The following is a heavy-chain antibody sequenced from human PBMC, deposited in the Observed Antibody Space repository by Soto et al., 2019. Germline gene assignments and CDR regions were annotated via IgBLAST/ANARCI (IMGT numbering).Heavy chain of an antibody. CDR1: GCPRSSKT. CDR2: ISGSGGST. J-gene: IGHJ1*01. V-gene: IGHV3-23*01. D-gene: IGHD3-22*01. Sequence: SLRRSCVAPGCPRSSKTIRWVRQAPGKGLEWVSAISGSGGSTYYADSVKGRFTISRDNPKNTLYLQMNSLRAEDTAVYYCATPFYYDSSVRQHWGQGTLVTVSS. CDR3: ATPFYYDSSVRQH.